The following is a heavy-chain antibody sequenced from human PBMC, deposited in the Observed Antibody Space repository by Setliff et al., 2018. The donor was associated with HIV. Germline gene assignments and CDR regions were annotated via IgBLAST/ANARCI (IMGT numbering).Heavy chain of an antibody. CDR2: ILSTGERT. J-gene: IGHJ4*02. CDR3: AKELAASGLGYFDS. V-gene: IGHV3-23*01. D-gene: IGHD3-22*01. Sequence: GGSLRLSCAASGFTFSNYAMSWVRQAPGEGLEWVSAILSTGERTFYADCVKGRFTISRDNSKNTVYLQMNSLRAEDTAEYYCAKELAASGLGYFDSWGRGILVTVSS. CDR1: GFTFSNYA.